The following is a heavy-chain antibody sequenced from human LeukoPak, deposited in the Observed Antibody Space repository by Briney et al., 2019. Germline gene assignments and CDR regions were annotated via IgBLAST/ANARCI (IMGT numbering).Heavy chain of an antibody. CDR3: ARTEDDFWSGSGYMDV. Sequence: SETLSLTCTVSGGSISGYYWSWIRQPAGKGLEWIGRIYTSGSTNYNPSLKSRVTMSVDTSKNQFSLKLSSVTAADTAVYYCARTEDDFWSGSGYMDVWGKGTTVTVSS. CDR1: GGSISGYY. V-gene: IGHV4-4*07. CDR2: IYTSGST. J-gene: IGHJ6*03. D-gene: IGHD3-3*01.